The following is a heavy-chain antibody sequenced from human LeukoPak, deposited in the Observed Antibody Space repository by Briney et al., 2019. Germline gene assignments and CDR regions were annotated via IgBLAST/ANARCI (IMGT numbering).Heavy chain of an antibody. D-gene: IGHD6-13*01. Sequence: VGSLRLSCAASGFTFSSYSMSWVRQAPGKGLEWVSVIYSGGSTYYADSVKGRFTIARDNSKNTLYLQMNSLRAEDTAVYYCARGIAAAGKGGGAFDYWGQGTLVTVSS. V-gene: IGHV3-53*01. CDR1: GFTFSSYS. J-gene: IGHJ4*02. CDR3: ARGIAAAGKGGGAFDY. CDR2: IYSGGST.